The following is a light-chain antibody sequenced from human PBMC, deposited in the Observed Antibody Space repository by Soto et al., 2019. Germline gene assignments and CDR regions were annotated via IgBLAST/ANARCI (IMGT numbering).Light chain of an antibody. Sequence: QLVLTQPPSVSGAPGQRVTISCTGSSSNIGAGFDVHWYQQLPGTAPKLLIYGNNYRASGIPDRFSGSKSGTSASLAITGLQAEDEADYYCQSYDSSLTGSKVFGTGTKLTVL. CDR1: SSNIGAGFD. V-gene: IGLV1-40*01. CDR2: GNN. J-gene: IGLJ1*01. CDR3: QSYDSSLTGSKV.